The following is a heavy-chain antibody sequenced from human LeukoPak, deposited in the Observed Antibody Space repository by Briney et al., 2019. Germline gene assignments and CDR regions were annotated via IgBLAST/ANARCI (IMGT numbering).Heavy chain of an antibody. CDR1: GGSFSGYY. CDR2: INHSGST. D-gene: IGHD5-12*01. CDR3: ARAGYSGYDYIPFDY. Sequence: SETLSLTCAVYGGSFSGYYWGWIRQPPGKGLEWIGEINHSGSTNYNPSLKSRVTISVDTSKNQFSLKLSSVTAADTAVYYCARAGYSGYDYIPFDYWGQGTLVTVSS. V-gene: IGHV4-34*01. J-gene: IGHJ4*02.